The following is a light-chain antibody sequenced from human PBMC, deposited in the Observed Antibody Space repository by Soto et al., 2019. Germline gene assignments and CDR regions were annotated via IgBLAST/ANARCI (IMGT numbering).Light chain of an antibody. J-gene: IGKJ3*01. V-gene: IGKV3D-15*02. CDR2: GTS. CDR1: QSVNSN. CDR3: QHYDTTPPSVP. Sequence: ESVIKQSPSALSVSPGERDTLSCRASQSVNSNLAWYQRKPGQAPRLFMYGTSTRATGIPARFSGSGSGTEFTITITSLQSEDFAVYHCQHYDTTPPSVPFGPGTKVAIK.